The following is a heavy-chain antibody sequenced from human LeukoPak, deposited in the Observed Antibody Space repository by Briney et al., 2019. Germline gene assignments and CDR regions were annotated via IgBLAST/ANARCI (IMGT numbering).Heavy chain of an antibody. J-gene: IGHJ5*02. D-gene: IGHD1-26*01. CDR3: GRSGRYRPSDL. CDR1: EFTFSDHY. Sequence: GGSLRLSCAASEFTFSDHYIDWVRQAPGKGLEWVGRTRNKANSYTTEYAASVKGRFTISRDDPKNLLYLQMNSLKSEDTAVYYCGRSGRYRPSDLWGQGTLVTVSS. CDR2: TRNKANSYTT. V-gene: IGHV3-72*01.